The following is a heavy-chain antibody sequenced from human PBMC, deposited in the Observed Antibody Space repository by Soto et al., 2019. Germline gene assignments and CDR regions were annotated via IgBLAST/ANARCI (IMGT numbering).Heavy chain of an antibody. Sequence: SETLSLTCTVSGGSISSSSYYWGWIRQPPGKGLEWIGSIYYSGSTYYNPTLKSQVTISVDTAKNQFSLKLSSVTAADTAVYYCARTLTYCGGDCYSFDYWGQGTLVTVSS. V-gene: IGHV4-39*01. CDR3: ARTLTYCGGDCYSFDY. CDR1: GGSISSSSYY. D-gene: IGHD2-21*02. CDR2: IYYSGST. J-gene: IGHJ4*02.